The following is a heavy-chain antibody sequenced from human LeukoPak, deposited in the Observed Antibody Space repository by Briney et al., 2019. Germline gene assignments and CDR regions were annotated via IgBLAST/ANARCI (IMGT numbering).Heavy chain of an antibody. CDR2: IYYSGST. CDR1: GGSIGSSSYY. D-gene: IGHD2-21*02. V-gene: IGHV4-39*01. CDR3: ARPKCGGDCYIDY. J-gene: IGHJ4*02. Sequence: PSETLSLTSTVSGGSIGSSSYYWGWIRQSPGKGLEWIGSIYYSGSTYYKPSLKSRVTISVDTSKNQFSLKLSSVTAADTAVYYCARPKCGGDCYIDYWGQGTLVTVSS.